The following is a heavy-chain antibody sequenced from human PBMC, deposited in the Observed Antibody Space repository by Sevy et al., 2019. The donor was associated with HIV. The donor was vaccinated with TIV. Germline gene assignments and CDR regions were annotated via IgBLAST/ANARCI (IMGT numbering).Heavy chain of an antibody. CDR3: AKDLSTITIFGVDIQDYGMDV. CDR2: ISGSGGST. CDR1: GFTFNSYA. J-gene: IGHJ6*02. V-gene: IGHV3-23*01. D-gene: IGHD3-3*01. Sequence: GGSLRLSCAASGFTFNSYAMSWVRQAPGKGLEWVSAISGSGGSTYYADSVKGRFTISRDNSKNTLYLQMNSLRDEDTAVYYCAKDLSTITIFGVDIQDYGMDVWGQGTTVTVSS.